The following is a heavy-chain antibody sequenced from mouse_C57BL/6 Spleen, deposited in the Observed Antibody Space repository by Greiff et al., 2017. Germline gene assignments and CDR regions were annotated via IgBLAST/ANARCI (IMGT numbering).Heavy chain of an antibody. CDR2: INPSTGGT. J-gene: IGHJ4*01. D-gene: IGHD2-10*02. CDR3: ARHGYGNPYAMDY. V-gene: IGHV1-42*01. CDR1: GYSFTGYY. Sequence: EVQLQQSGPELVKPGTSVKISCKASGYSFTGYYMNWVKQSPEKSLEWIGEINPSTGGTTYNQKFKAKATLTVDKSSSTAYMQLKSLTSEDSAVYYCARHGYGNPYAMDYWGQGTSVTVSS.